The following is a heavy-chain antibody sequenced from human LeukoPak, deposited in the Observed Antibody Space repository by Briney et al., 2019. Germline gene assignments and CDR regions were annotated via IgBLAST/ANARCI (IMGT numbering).Heavy chain of an antibody. V-gene: IGHV3-74*03. J-gene: IGHJ4*02. CDR3: ARSPRFSIGATGTFDY. CDR1: GFTFSTHW. CDR2: INSDGSST. D-gene: IGHD6-13*01. Sequence: GGSLRLSCAAAGFTFSTHWMHWVRHAPGKGRVWVSRINSDGSSTMYADCVKGRFTISRDNANNTLYLQMNSLRAEDTAVYYCARSPRFSIGATGTFDYWGQGALVTVSS.